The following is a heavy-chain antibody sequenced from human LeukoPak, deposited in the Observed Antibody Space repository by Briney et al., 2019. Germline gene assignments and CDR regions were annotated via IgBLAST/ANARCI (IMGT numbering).Heavy chain of an antibody. D-gene: IGHD4-17*01. J-gene: IGHJ3*02. CDR2: ISGSGGST. CDR1: GFTFSSYA. CDR3: AKYLSPLDYERMVSAFDI. Sequence: QTGGSLRLSCAASGFTFSSYAMSWVRQAPGKGLEWVSAISGSGGSTYYADSVKGRFTISRDNSKNTLYLQMNSLRAEDTAVYYCAKYLSPLDYERMVSAFDIWGQGTMVAVSS. V-gene: IGHV3-23*01.